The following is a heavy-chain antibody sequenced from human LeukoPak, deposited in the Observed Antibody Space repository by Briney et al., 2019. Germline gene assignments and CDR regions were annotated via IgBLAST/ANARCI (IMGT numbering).Heavy chain of an antibody. D-gene: IGHD3-3*01. CDR1: GGSISSSSYY. J-gene: IGHJ5*02. CDR2: IYYSGST. Sequence: SETLSLTCTVSGGSISSSSYYWGWIRQPPGKGLEWIGSIYYSGSTYYNPSLKSRVTISVDTSKNQFSLKLSSVTAADTAVYYCARRGYDFWSGYYEGWFDPWGQGTLVTVSS. CDR3: ARRGYDFWSGYYEGWFDP. V-gene: IGHV4-39*01.